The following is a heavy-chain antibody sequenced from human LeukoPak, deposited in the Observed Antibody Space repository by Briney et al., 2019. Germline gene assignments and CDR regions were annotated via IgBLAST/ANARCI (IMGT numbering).Heavy chain of an antibody. D-gene: IGHD2-15*01. CDR2: IYPGDSDT. J-gene: IGHJ4*02. CDR1: GYSFTSYW. Sequence: GESLKISCKGSGYSFTSYWIGWVRQMPGKGLEWMGIIYPGDSDTRYSPSFQGQVTISADKSISTAYLQWSSLKASDTAMYYCASACCSGGSCYSGFDYWGQGTLVTVSS. CDR3: ASACCSGGSCYSGFDY. V-gene: IGHV5-51*01.